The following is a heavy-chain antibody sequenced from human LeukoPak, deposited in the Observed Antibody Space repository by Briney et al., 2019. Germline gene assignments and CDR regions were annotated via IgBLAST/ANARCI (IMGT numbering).Heavy chain of an antibody. J-gene: IGHJ4*02. CDR3: ARGGSRDGYNRPLDY. CDR2: IYHSGST. CDR1: GGSISSGGYS. V-gene: IGHV4-30-2*01. Sequence: PSQTLSLTCAVSGGSISSGGYSWSWIRQPPGKGLEWIGYIYHSGSTYYNPSLKSRVTTSVDTSKNQFSLKLSSVTAADTAVYYCARGGSRDGYNRPLDYWGQGTLVTVSS. D-gene: IGHD5-24*01.